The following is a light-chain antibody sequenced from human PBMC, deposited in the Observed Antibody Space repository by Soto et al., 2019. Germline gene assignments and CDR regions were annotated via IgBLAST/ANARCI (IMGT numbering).Light chain of an antibody. CDR3: QHYGSLVLT. J-gene: IGKJ4*01. CDR1: QSVSSTY. Sequence: EIVLTQSPGTLSLSPGERATLSCRASQSVSSTYLAWYQQKPGQAPRLLIYVASSRATGIPARFSGSGSGTDFTLTISRLEPEDFAVYYCQHYGSLVLTFGGGTKVEIK. CDR2: VAS. V-gene: IGKV3-20*01.